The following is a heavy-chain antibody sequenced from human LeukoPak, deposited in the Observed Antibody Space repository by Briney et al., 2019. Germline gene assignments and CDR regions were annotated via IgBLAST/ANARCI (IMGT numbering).Heavy chain of an antibody. CDR2: INPNSGGT. D-gene: IGHD3-3*01. CDR3: ARDSLTTIFGVVIIPNYYYYGMDV. V-gene: IGHV1-2*02. Sequence: ASVKVSCKASGYTFTDYYMHWVRQAPGQGLEWMGWINPNSGGTNYAQKFQGRVAMTRDTSISTAYMELSRLRSDDTAVYYCARDSLTTIFGVVIIPNYYYYGMDVWGQGTTVTVSS. CDR1: GYTFTDYY. J-gene: IGHJ6*02.